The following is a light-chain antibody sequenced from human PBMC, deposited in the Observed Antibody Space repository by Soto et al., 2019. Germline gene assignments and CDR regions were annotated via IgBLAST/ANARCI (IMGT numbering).Light chain of an antibody. J-gene: IGLJ1*01. Sequence: QSALTQPASVSGSPGQSITISCTGTSSDVGAYDYVSWFQQHPDKAPKLIISVVSNRPSGVSNRFSGSKSGNTASLTSSGLLAEDEVDYYCSLYTSSDTPYVFGTGTKVTVL. CDR1: SSDVGAYDY. CDR2: VVS. CDR3: SLYTSSDTPYV. V-gene: IGLV2-14*01.